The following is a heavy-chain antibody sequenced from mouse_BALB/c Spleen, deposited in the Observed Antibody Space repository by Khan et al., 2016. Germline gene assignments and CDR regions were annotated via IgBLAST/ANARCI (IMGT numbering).Heavy chain of an antibody. V-gene: IGHV1S136*01. J-gene: IGHJ3*01. CDR3: ARLDRHQPWFAY. Sequence: VQLQQSGPDLVKPGASVKMSCKASGYTFTSYVMHWVKQKPGQGLEWIGYINPYNDGTKYNEKFKGKATLTSDKSSSTAYMAVSSLTSEDSAYYYWARLDRHQPWFAYWVQETLVTVSA. CDR1: GYTFTSYV. CDR2: INPYNDGT.